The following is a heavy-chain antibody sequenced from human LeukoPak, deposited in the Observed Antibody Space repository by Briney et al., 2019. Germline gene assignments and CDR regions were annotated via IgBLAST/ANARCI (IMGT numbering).Heavy chain of an antibody. V-gene: IGHV4-31*03. CDR3: ARDLYCSSTSCGMYFDL. Sequence: SETLSLTCTVSGGSISSGGYYWSWIRQHPGKGLEWIGYFYYSGSTYYNPSLKSRVTISVDTSKNQFSLKLSSVTAADTAVYYCARDLYCSSTSCGMYFDLWGRGTLVTVSS. CDR2: FYYSGST. D-gene: IGHD2-2*01. J-gene: IGHJ2*01. CDR1: GGSISSGGYY.